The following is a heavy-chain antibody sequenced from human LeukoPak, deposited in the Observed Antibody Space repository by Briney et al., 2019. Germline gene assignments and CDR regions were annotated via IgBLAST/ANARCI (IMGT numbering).Heavy chain of an antibody. CDR3: ARLYYYDAEAHAFDI. CDR2: TNTNTGNP. J-gene: IGHJ3*02. CDR1: GYTFTSYA. D-gene: IGHD3-22*01. Sequence: ASVKVSCKASGYTFTSYAMNWVRQAPGQGLEWMGWTNTNTGNPTYAQGFTGRFVFSLDTSVSTAYLQISSLKAEDTAVYYCARLYYYDAEAHAFDIWGQGTMVTVSS. V-gene: IGHV7-4-1*02.